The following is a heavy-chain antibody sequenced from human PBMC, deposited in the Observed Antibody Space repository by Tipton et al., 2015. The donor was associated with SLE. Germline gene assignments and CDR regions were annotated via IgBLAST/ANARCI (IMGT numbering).Heavy chain of an antibody. V-gene: IGHV3-21*03. CDR3: VRDVYGGNPDF. D-gene: IGHD4-23*01. CDR1: GFTFSSSS. J-gene: IGHJ4*02. Sequence: SLRLSCAASGFTFSSSSINWVRQAPGKGLEWVSSISSGSNYISYADSVKGRFTISRDNAKNSLSLQMNSLRAEDTGVYYCVRDVYGGNPDFWGQGTLVTVSS. CDR2: ISSGSNYI.